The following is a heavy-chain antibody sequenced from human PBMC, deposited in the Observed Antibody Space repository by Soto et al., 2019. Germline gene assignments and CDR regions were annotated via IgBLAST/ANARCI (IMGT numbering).Heavy chain of an antibody. D-gene: IGHD1-26*01. CDR3: ARRASHGRDPFYFDY. V-gene: IGHV4-31*03. CDR1: GGSISGGGGYY. CDR2: IYYSASN. J-gene: IGHJ4*02. Sequence: QVHLQESGPGLVKASQTLSLTCTVSGGSISGGGGYYWSWIRQHPGKGLEWIGYIYYSASNYYNPPLKSRATISVDTSENQFSLKLSSVTAADTAVYYYARRASHGRDPFYFDYWGQGTRVAVSS.